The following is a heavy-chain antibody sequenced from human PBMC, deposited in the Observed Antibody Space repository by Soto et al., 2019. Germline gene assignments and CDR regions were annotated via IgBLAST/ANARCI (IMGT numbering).Heavy chain of an antibody. D-gene: IGHD3-3*01. J-gene: IGHJ6*02. Sequence: GSLRLSCAASGFTFSSYWMSWVRQAPGKGLEWVANIKQDGSEKYYVDSVKGRFTISRDNAKNSLYLQMNSLRAEDTAVYYCARDHGTGLEWLPHYYYYGMDVWGQGTTVTVSS. CDR3: ARDHGTGLEWLPHYYYYGMDV. CDR1: GFTFSSYW. V-gene: IGHV3-7*03. CDR2: IKQDGSEK.